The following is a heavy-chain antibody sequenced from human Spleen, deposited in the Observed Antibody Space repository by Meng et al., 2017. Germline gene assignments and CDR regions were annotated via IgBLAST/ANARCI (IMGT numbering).Heavy chain of an antibody. D-gene: IGHD6-13*01. J-gene: IGHJ4*02. CDR3: AKDRGSTWYLFDY. CDR1: QFTFSSYN. CDR2: ISGSGGST. Sequence: GGSLRLSCAASQFTFSSYNMNWVRQAPGKGLEWVSAISGSGGSTHYADSVKGRFTISRDNSKNTLYLQMNSLRVEDTAVYYCAKDRGSTWYLFDYWGQGTLVTVSS. V-gene: IGHV3-23*01.